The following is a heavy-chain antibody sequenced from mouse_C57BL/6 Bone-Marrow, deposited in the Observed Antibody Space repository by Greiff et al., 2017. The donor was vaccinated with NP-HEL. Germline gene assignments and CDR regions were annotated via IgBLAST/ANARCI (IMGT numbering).Heavy chain of an antibody. J-gene: IGHJ1*03. CDR1: GYSITSGYY. CDR2: ISYDGSN. CDR3: AREGYYGSYWYFDV. Sequence: EVKVEESGPGLVKPSQSLSLTCSVTGYSITSGYYWNWIRQFPGNKLEWMGYISYDGSNNYNPSLKNRISITRDTSKNQFFLKLNSVTTEDTATYYCAREGYYGSYWYFDVWGTGTTVTVSS. V-gene: IGHV3-6*01. D-gene: IGHD1-1*01.